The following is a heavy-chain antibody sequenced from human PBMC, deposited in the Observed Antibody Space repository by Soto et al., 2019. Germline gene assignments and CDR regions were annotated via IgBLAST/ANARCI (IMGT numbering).Heavy chain of an antibody. CDR1: GGSISSYY. V-gene: IGHV4-34*01. Sequence: SETLSLTCTVSGGSISSYYWSWIRQPPGKGLEWIGEINHSGSTNYNPSLKSRVTISVDTSKNQFSLKLSSVTAADTAVYYCARGRMRAAAGTKGMDVWGQGTTVTVSS. J-gene: IGHJ6*02. D-gene: IGHD6-13*01. CDR3: ARGRMRAAAGTKGMDV. CDR2: INHSGST.